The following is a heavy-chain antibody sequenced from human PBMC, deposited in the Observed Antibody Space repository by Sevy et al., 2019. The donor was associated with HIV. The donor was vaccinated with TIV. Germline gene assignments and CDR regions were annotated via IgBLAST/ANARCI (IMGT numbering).Heavy chain of an antibody. D-gene: IGHD2-2*02. CDR1: GFTFSSYA. CDR2: LSYDGSNK. V-gene: IGHV3-30-3*01. J-gene: IGHJ6*02. CDR3: ARGGYCSSTSCYRDYYYYGMDV. Sequence: GGSLRLACAASGFTFSSYAMHWVRQAPGKGLEWVAVLSYDGSNKDYADSVKGRFTISRDNSKNTLYLQMNSLRAEDTAVYYCARGGYCSSTSCYRDYYYYGMDVWGQGTTVTVSS.